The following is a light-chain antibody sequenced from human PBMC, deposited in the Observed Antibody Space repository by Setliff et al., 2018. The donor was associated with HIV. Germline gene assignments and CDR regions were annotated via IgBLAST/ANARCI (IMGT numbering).Light chain of an antibody. CDR1: QSISSY. Sequence: DIQMTQSPSSLSASVGDRVTITCRASQSISSYLYWYQQKPGKAPKLLIYRASSLQSGVPSRFRGSGSGTDFSLTISSLQPEDFATYYCQQRYNTPITFGQGTRLEIK. J-gene: IGKJ5*01. V-gene: IGKV1-39*01. CDR2: RAS. CDR3: QQRYNTPIT.